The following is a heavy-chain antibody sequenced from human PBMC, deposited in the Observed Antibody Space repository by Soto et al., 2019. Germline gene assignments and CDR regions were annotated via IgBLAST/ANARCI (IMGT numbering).Heavy chain of an antibody. V-gene: IGHV5-10-1*01. CDR1: GYSFTSYW. CDR2: IDPSDSYT. Sequence: PGESLKISCNGSGYSFTSYWISWVRQMPGKGLEWMGRIDPSDSYTNYRPSFQGHVTISADKSISTAYLQWSSLKASDTAMYYCARHVPYYYGSGSYMGFFDYWGQGTLVTVSS. J-gene: IGHJ4*02. D-gene: IGHD3-10*01. CDR3: ARHVPYYYGSGSYMGFFDY.